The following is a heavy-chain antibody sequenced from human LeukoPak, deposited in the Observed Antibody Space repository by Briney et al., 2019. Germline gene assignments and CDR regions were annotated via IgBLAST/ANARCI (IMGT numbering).Heavy chain of an antibody. V-gene: IGHV3-43D*03. CDR2: ISWDGGRT. Sequence: GGSLRLSCAASGFTFDDYAMHWVRQAPGKGLEWVSLISWDGGRTYYADSVRGRFTISRDNAKNSVYLQMNSLRAEDTGIYYCAYYYGSGSSLWGQGTLVTVSS. CDR1: GFTFDDYA. J-gene: IGHJ4*02. D-gene: IGHD3-10*01. CDR3: AYYYGSGSSL.